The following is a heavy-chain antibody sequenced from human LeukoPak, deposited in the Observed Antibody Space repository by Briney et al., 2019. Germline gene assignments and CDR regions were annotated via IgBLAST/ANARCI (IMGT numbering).Heavy chain of an antibody. J-gene: IGHJ4*02. CDR1: GFTFSSYG. D-gene: IGHD5-12*01. CDR3: AKDRLRVVNLYYFDY. V-gene: IGHV3-30*18. CDR2: ISYDGSNK. Sequence: GGSLRLSCAASGFTFSSYGMHWVRRAPGKGLEWVAVISYDGSNKYYADSVKGRFTISRDNSKNTLYLQMNSLRAEDTAVYYCAKDRLRVVNLYYFDYWGQGTLVTVSS.